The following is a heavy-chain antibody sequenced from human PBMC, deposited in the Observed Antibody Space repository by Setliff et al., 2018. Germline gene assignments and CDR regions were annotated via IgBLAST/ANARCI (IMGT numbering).Heavy chain of an antibody. CDR1: GYTFTGYY. CDR3: ARGRIGSTWTGYY. CDR2: INPNSGGT. Sequence: GASVKVSCKASGYTFTGYYMHWVRQAPGQGLEWMGWINPNSGGTNYAQKFQDRVTMTSDTSITTAYMELSSLTSDDRAIYYCARGRIGSTWTGYYWGQGTLVTVSS. D-gene: IGHD2-15*01. J-gene: IGHJ4*02. V-gene: IGHV1-2*02.